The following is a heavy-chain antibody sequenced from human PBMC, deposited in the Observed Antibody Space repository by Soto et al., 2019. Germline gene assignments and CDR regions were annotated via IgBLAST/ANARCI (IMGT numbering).Heavy chain of an antibody. CDR3: ARRGSGSYYDY. CDR1: GFTFSIYA. J-gene: IGHJ4*02. D-gene: IGHD1-26*01. Sequence: EVQLLESGGGLVQPGGSLRLSCAASGFTFSIYAMRWVRQAPGKGLEWVSAISGSGGSTYYADSVKGRFTISSDTSKTTLYLQMNSLSAEDTAVYYCARRGSGSYYDYWGQGTLVTVSS. CDR2: ISGSGGST. V-gene: IGHV3-23*01.